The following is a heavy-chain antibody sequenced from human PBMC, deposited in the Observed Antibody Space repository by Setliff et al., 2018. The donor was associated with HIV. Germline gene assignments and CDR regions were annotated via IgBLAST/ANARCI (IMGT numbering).Heavy chain of an antibody. D-gene: IGHD3-16*02. CDR3: ARGYPVSYYYMDV. V-gene: IGHV4-59*12. J-gene: IGHJ6*03. CDR2: IYYSGST. Sequence: SETLSLTCTVSGGSISSYYWSWIRQPPGKGLEWIGYIYYSGSTNYNPSLKSRVTISVDTSKNQFSLKLSSVTAADTAVYYCARGYPVSYYYMDVWGKGTTVTVSS. CDR1: GGSISSYY.